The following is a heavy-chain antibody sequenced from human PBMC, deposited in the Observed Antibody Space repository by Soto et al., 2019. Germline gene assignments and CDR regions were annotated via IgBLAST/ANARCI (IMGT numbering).Heavy chain of an antibody. CDR3: AAGPGGGGY. V-gene: IGHV3-53*01. D-gene: IGHD3-10*01. J-gene: IGHJ4*02. CDR1: GFTVSNNY. Sequence: EVQLVESGGGLIQPGGSLRLSCAVSGFTVSNNYMSWVRQAPGKGLEGVSVIYSGGYTAYGDSVKGRFTISRDNSKNTPFLQRKRLGAEDPAGYYCAAGPGGGGYWGQGTLVTVSS. CDR2: IYSGGYT.